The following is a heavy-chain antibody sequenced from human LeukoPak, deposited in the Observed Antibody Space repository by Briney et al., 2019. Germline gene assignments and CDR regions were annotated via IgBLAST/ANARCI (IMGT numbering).Heavy chain of an antibody. V-gene: IGHV4-34*01. D-gene: IGHD3-22*01. J-gene: IGHJ3*02. Sequence: SETLPLTCAVYGGSFSGYYWSWIRQPPGKGLEWIGEINHSGSTNYNPSLKSRVTISVDTSKNQFSLKLSSVTAADTAVYYCASMGDYYDSSGYTILDAFDIWGQGTMVTVSS. CDR3: ASMGDYYDSSGYTILDAFDI. CDR2: INHSGST. CDR1: GGSFSGYY.